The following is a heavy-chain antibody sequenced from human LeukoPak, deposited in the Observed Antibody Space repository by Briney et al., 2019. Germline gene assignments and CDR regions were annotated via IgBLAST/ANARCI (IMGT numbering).Heavy chain of an antibody. D-gene: IGHD2-2*01. V-gene: IGHV1-69*05. CDR3: ARFESEYCSSTSCYGWFDP. Sequence: GASVKVSCKASGGTFSSYAISWVRQAPGQGLEWMGGIIPIFGTANYAQKFQGRVTITTDESTSTAYMELSSLRSEDTAGYYCARFESEYCSSTSCYGWFDPWGQGTLVTVSS. J-gene: IGHJ5*02. CDR2: IIPIFGTA. CDR1: GGTFSSYA.